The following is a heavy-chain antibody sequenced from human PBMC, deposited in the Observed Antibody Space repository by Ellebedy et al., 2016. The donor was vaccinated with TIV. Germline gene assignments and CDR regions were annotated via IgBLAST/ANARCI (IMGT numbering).Heavy chain of an antibody. CDR3: ARDLRRGRSGSFDY. CDR2: IWNDGRTT. D-gene: IGHD3-10*01. CDR1: GLSFRSFA. Sequence: PGGSLRLSCEASGLSFRSFAVHWVRQTPGKGLEWVAVIWNDGRTTHYADSVKGRFTISRDNSKNTLYLQMNSLRAEDTAVYYCARDLRRGRSGSFDYWGQGTLVTVSS. V-gene: IGHV3-33*08. J-gene: IGHJ4*02.